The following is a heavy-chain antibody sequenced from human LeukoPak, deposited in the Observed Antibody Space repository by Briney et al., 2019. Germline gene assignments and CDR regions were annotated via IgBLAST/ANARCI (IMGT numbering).Heavy chain of an antibody. CDR3: ARDGGSDGYNYNWFDP. CDR2: INHSGST. V-gene: IGHV4-34*01. CDR1: GGSFSGYY. J-gene: IGHJ5*02. Sequence: SETLSLTCAVYGGSFSGYYWSWIRQPPGKGLEWIGEINHSGSTNYNPSLESRVTISVDTSKNQFSLKLSSVTAADTAVYYCARDGGSDGYNYNWFDPWGQGTLVTVSS. D-gene: IGHD5-24*01.